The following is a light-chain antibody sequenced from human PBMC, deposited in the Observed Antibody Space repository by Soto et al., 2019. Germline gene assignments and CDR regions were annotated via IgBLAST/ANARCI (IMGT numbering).Light chain of an antibody. V-gene: IGKV3-20*01. J-gene: IGKJ2*01. Sequence: EIVLTQSPGTLCLSPGDRATLSCRASQSVTSYHLGWYQQKPGQPPRLLIYGASNRATGMPDRFSGSGSGTDFTLTISGLEPEDFAAYFCLHYETSTPYTFGRGTKLDIK. CDR1: QSVTSYH. CDR3: LHYETSTPYT. CDR2: GAS.